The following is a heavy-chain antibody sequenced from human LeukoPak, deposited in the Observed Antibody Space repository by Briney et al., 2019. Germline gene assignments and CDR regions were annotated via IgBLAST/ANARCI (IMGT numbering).Heavy chain of an antibody. CDR2: IYSGGST. Sequence: GGSLRLSCAASGFTVSSNYMSWVRQAPGKGLEWVSVIYSGGSTYYADSVKGRFTISRDNSKNTLYLQMNSLRAEDTAVYYCARDTMVRGIPYWYFDYWGQGTQVTVSS. J-gene: IGHJ4*02. V-gene: IGHV3-53*01. CDR3: ARDTMVRGIPYWYFDY. CDR1: GFTVSSNY. D-gene: IGHD3-10*01.